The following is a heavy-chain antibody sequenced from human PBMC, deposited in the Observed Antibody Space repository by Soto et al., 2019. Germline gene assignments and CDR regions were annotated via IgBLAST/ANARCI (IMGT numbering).Heavy chain of an antibody. J-gene: IGHJ5*02. CDR1: GFTFSSYS. CDR3: ACFSERSAQLGWFYL. CDR2: ISSSSSTI. D-gene: IGHD1-1*01. V-gene: IGHV3-48*01. Sequence: GSLRLSCAASGFTFSSYSMNWVRQAPGKGLEWVSYISSSSSTIYYADSVKGRFTISRDNAKNSLYLQMNSLRAEDTAVYYCACFSERSAQLGWFYLWGQGTLVTVSS.